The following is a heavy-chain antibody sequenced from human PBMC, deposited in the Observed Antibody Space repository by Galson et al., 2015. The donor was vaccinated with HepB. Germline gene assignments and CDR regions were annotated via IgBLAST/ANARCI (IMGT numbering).Heavy chain of an antibody. Sequence: SLRLSCAVSGFTFSSYWMSWARQAPGKWLEWVANIKQDGSEKHYVDSVKGRFTISRDNAKNSLYLQTNSLRAEDTAVYYCARIGFSGYDFDYWGQGTLVTVSS. CDR3: ARIGFSGYDFDY. J-gene: IGHJ4*02. V-gene: IGHV3-7*01. CDR2: IKQDGSEK. D-gene: IGHD5-12*01. CDR1: GFTFSSYW.